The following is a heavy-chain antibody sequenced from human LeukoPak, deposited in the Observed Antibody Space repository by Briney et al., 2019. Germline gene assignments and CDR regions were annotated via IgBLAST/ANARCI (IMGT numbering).Heavy chain of an antibody. CDR1: GFMFSDHW. CDR2: INAHGSQQ. CDR3: VKWGPYCSTYYCPALES. J-gene: IGHJ4*02. D-gene: IGHD2-2*01. Sequence: GGSLRLSCAASGFMFSDHWMSWIRQAPGKGPEWVANINAHGSQQYSVDSLKGRFTVSRDNAKKSLYLQMNDLRAEDTAVYFCVKWGPYCSTYYCPALESWGQGTLVTVSS. V-gene: IGHV3-7*01.